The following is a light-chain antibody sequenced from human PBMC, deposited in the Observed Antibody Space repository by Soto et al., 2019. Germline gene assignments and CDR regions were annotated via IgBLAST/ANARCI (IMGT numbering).Light chain of an antibody. CDR2: DAS. CDR1: QSITSW. J-gene: IGKJ4*01. V-gene: IGKV1-5*01. CDR3: QQYNSHDDIA. Sequence: DIQITQSPSTLSASVGDRVTITCRASQSITSWLAWYQQKPGKAPNLLIYDASSLQSGVPSRFSGSVSGTEFTLTISSLQPDDSATYYCQQYNSHDDIAFGRGTKVEIK.